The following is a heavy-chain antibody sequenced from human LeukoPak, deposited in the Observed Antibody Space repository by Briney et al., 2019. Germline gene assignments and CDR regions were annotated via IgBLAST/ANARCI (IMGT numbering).Heavy chain of an antibody. Sequence: ASVKVPCKASGYTFTGYYMHWVRQAPGQGLEWMGWINPNSGGTNYAQKFQGWVTMTRDTSISTAYVELSRLRSDDTAVYYCAILHYSSSWHGAFDIWGQGTMVTVSS. CDR2: INPNSGGT. D-gene: IGHD6-13*01. J-gene: IGHJ3*02. CDR1: GYTFTGYY. V-gene: IGHV1-2*04. CDR3: AILHYSSSWHGAFDI.